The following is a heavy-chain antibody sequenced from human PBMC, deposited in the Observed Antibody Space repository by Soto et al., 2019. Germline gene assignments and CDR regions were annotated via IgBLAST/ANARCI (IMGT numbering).Heavy chain of an antibody. Sequence: ASGKVSWKASGYNFTHYAMHLVRQAPGQRLEWMGCINAGNGNTKYSQKFQGRVTITRDRSASTAYMELSSLRSEDTAVYYCARDVTWYIGMDVWGQGTTVTVSS. V-gene: IGHV1-3*01. CDR2: INAGNGNT. CDR3: ARDVTWYIGMDV. CDR1: GYNFTHYA. J-gene: IGHJ6*02. D-gene: IGHD6-13*01.